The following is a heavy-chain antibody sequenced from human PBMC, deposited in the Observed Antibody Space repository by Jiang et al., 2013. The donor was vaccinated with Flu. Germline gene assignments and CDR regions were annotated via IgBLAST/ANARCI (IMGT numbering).Heavy chain of an antibody. D-gene: IGHD6-19*01. CDR3: ARGARRSIAVAGQGWYFDL. CDR1: GGTFSSYA. CDR2: IIPIFGTA. J-gene: IGHJ2*01. Sequence: GAEVKKPGSSVKVSCKASGGTFSSYAISWVRQAPGQGLEWMGGIIPIFGTANYAQKFQGRVTITADESTSTAYMELSSLRSEDTAVYYCARGARRSIAVAGQGWYFDLWGRGTPVTVSS. V-gene: IGHV1-69*01.